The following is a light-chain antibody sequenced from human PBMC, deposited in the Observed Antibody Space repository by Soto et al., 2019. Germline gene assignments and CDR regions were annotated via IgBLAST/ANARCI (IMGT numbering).Light chain of an antibody. V-gene: IGKV1-39*01. CDR3: QQSSTVPLN. J-gene: IGKJ4*01. Sequence: IPLTLSPSMLSASSGDSVTINCRASQTISSWLAWYQQKPGKAPKLLIFAASSLQSGVPSRFSGSGSRTDFTLTICRLQPEDFATYYCQQSSTVPLNFGAGSKVEI. CDR2: AAS. CDR1: QTISSW.